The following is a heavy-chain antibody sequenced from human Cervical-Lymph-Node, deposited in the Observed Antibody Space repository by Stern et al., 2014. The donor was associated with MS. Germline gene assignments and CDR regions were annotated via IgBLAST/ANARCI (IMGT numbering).Heavy chain of an antibody. V-gene: IGHV4-4*02. Sequence: QVQLQESGPGLVKPSGTLSLTCVVSGDFVPNRNYWSWVRQSPGKGLEWIGEIPHSGGTPYNPSLKGRVALSLDNSKNQFSLIVPAVTATDTAVYFCSRRGGQRLIHFDSWGQGTLVIVSS. CDR1: GDFVPNRNY. CDR2: IPHSGGT. J-gene: IGHJ4*02. CDR3: SRRGGQRLIHFDS. D-gene: IGHD3-16*01.